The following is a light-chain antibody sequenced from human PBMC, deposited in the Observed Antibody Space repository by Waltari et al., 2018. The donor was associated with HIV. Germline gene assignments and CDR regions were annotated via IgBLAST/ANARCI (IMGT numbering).Light chain of an antibody. CDR2: DAS. CDR1: QDVSIY. CDR3: QQRSTWPGT. Sequence: IVLTQSPAILSLSPGEGATLSCRAGQDVSIYLAWYQQKAGQAPRLLIYDASKRAAGIPSRFSGTGSGTDFTLTISSLETEDFAVYYCQQRSTWPGTFGQGTKLEIK. J-gene: IGKJ2*01. V-gene: IGKV3-11*01.